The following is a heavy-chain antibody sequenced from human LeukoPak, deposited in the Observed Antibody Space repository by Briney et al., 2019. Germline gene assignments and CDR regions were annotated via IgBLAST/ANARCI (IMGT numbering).Heavy chain of an antibody. CDR1: GFTFSNAW. J-gene: IGHJ4*02. D-gene: IGHD5-24*01. V-gene: IGHV4-59*01. Sequence: PGGSLRLSCAASGFTFSNAWMSWIRQPPGKGLEWIGYIYYSGSTNYNPSLKSRVTISVDTSKNQFSLKLSSVTAADTAVYYCARGDGYNPVDYWGQGTLVTVSS. CDR2: IYYSGST. CDR3: ARGDGYNPVDY.